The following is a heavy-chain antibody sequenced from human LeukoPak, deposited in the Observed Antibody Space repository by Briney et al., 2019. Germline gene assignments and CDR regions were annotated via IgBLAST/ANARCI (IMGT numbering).Heavy chain of an antibody. D-gene: IGHD3-10*01. J-gene: IGHJ6*03. CDR2: LYSSGDT. V-gene: IGHV4-4*07. CDR1: GYSISSGYY. Sequence: SETLSLTCSVSGYSISSGYYWGWIRQPAGKGLEWIGRLYSSGDTNYNPSLKSRVTMSVDTSKNQFSLKLNSVTAADTAVYYRAREVEGSGTYYYSFYMDVWGKGSTVTVSS. CDR3: AREVEGSGTYYYSFYMDV.